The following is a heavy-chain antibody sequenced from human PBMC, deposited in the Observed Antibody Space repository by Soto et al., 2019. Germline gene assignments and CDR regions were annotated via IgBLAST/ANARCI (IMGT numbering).Heavy chain of an antibody. CDR2: IIPIFGTA. CDR3: ARPWLGRYYYYGMDV. V-gene: IGHV1-69*12. CDR1: GGTFSSYA. D-gene: IGHD6-19*01. J-gene: IGHJ6*02. Sequence: QVQLVQSGAEVKKPGSSVKVSCKASGGTFSSYAISWVRQAPGQGLEWMGGIIPIFGTANYAQKFQGRVTIXXDXSXXTAYMELSSLRSEDTAVYYCARPWLGRYYYYGMDVWGQGTTVTVSS.